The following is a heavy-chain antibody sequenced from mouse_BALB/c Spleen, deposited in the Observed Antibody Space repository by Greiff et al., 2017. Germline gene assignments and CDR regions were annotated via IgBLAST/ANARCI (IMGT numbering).Heavy chain of an antibody. CDR1: GFTFSSYA. Sequence: EVKLMESGGGLVKPGGSLKLSCAASGFTFSSYAMSWVRQTPEKRLEWVASISSGGSTYYPDSVKGRFTISRDNARNILYLKMSSLRSEDTAMYYCARNCGSSFDYWGQGTTLTVAS. J-gene: IGHJ2*01. CDR3: ARNCGSSFDY. V-gene: IGHV5-6-5*01. CDR2: ISSGGST. D-gene: IGHD1-1*01.